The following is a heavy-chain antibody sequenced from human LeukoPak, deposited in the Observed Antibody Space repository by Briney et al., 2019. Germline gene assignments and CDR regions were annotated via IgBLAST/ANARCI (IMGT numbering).Heavy chain of an antibody. V-gene: IGHV3-74*01. CDR2: IKIDGSTK. J-gene: IGHJ4*02. CDR1: GFTLSDHW. D-gene: IGHD3-22*01. CDR3: ARDDNYYDGSAYSSGFDY. Sequence: GGSLRLSCAASGFTLSDHWMHWVRQAPGKGLVSVALIKIDGSTKTLADSVKGRFTISRDNAKNTLYLQMNSLRVDDTVVYYCARDDNYYDGSAYSSGFDYWGQGALVTVSS.